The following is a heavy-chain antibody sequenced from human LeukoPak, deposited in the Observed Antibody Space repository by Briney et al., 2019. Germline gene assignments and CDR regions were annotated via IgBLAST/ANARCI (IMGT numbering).Heavy chain of an antibody. V-gene: IGHV3-48*04. CDR3: ARGLSGSIEGY. J-gene: IGHJ4*02. Sequence: GGSLRLSCAASGFTFSSYSMNWVRQAPGKGLEWVSYISSSSSTIYYADSVKGRFTISRDNAKNSLYLQMNSLRAEDTAVYYCARGLSGSIEGYWGQGTVVTVSS. CDR2: ISSSSSTI. CDR1: GFTFSSYS. D-gene: IGHD1-26*01.